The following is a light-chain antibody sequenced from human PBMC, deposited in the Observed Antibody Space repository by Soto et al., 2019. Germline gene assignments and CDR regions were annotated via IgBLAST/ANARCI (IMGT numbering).Light chain of an antibody. CDR1: QSLTTRY. CDR2: GAS. Sequence: EIVLTQSPGTLSLFPGERATLSCRASQSLTTRYLAWYQQKPGQAPRLLIYGASSRATGIPDRFSGSGSGTAFTLPISRPEHEDFAVYFWQQYSSPPTSGQGTRLEIK. J-gene: IGKJ5*01. CDR3: QQYSSPPT. V-gene: IGKV3-20*01.